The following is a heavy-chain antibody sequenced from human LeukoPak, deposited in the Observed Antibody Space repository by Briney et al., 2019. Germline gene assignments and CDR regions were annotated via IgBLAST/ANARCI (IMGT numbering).Heavy chain of an antibody. V-gene: IGHV3-30*02. CDR3: AKDKNDYGDYYYMDV. D-gene: IGHD4-17*01. Sequence: PGGSLRLSCAASGFPFSSYGMHWVRQAPGKGLEWVAFIRYDGSNKYYADSVKGRFTISRDNSKNTLYLQMNSLRAEDTAVYYCAKDKNDYGDYYYMDVWGEGTTVTVSS. CDR2: IRYDGSNK. CDR1: GFPFSSYG. J-gene: IGHJ6*03.